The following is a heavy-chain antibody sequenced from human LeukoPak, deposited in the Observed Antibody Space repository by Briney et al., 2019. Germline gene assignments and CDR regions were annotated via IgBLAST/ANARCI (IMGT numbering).Heavy chain of an antibody. J-gene: IGHJ4*02. CDR1: GFTFSSDA. V-gene: IGHV3-23*01. CDR3: AKDLFDRVVGATPPDY. CDR2: ISGSGGST. D-gene: IGHD1-26*01. Sequence: QPGASLRLSCAASGFTFSSDAMSWGRQAPGKGLEWVSAISGSGGSTYYADSVKGRFTISRDNSKNTLYLQMNSLRAEDTAVYYCAKDLFDRVVGATPPDYWGQGTLVTVSS.